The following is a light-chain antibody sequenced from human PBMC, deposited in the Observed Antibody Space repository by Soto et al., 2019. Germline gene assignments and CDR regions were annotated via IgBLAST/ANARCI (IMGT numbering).Light chain of an antibody. CDR3: CSYAGSYV. V-gene: IGLV2-11*01. CDR1: SSDVGGYNY. CDR2: DVS. Sequence: QSALTQPRSVSGSPGQSVTISCTGTSSDVGGYNYVSWYQQHPGKAPKLMIYDVSKRPSGVPDRFSGSKSGNTASLTFSVLQAEDEADYYCCSYAGSYVFGTGTKVTVL. J-gene: IGLJ1*01.